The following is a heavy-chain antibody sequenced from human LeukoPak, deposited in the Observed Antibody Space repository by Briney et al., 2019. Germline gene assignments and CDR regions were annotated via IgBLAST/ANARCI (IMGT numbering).Heavy chain of an antibody. CDR3: ARDELGRNGDYVYGDYYYYGMDV. J-gene: IGHJ6*02. V-gene: IGHV4-34*01. CDR1: GGSFSGYY. D-gene: IGHD4-17*01. CDR2: INHSGST. Sequence: SETLSLTCAVYGGSFSGYYWSWIRQPPGKGLEWIGEINHSGSTNYNPSLKSRVTISVDTSKNQFSLQLNSVTPEDTAVYYCARDELGRNGDYVYGDYYYYGMDVWGQGTTVTVSS.